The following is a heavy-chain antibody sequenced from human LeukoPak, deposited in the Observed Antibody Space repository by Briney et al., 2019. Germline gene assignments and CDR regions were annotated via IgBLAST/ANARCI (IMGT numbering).Heavy chain of an antibody. D-gene: IGHD6-13*01. CDR1: GYTFTSYG. J-gene: IGHJ4*02. CDR3: ARVKTPGSSFWAYYFDY. CDR2: ISAYNGNT. Sequence: ASVKVSCKASGYTFTSYGISWVRQAPGQGLEWMGWISAYNGNTNYAQKLQGRVTMTTDTSTSTAYMELRSLRSDDTAVYYCARVKTPGSSFWAYYFDYWGQGTLVTVSS. V-gene: IGHV1-18*01.